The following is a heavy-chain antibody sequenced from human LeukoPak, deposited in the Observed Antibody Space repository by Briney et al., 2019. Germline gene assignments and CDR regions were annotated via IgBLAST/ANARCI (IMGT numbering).Heavy chain of an antibody. CDR3: ARGRTPSMATTVDNWFDP. CDR1: GFTFSSYS. V-gene: IGHV3-21*01. CDR2: ISSSSSYI. J-gene: IGHJ5*02. Sequence: GGSLRLSCAASGFTFSSYSMNWVRQAPGKGLEWVSSISSSSSYIYYADSVKGRFTISRDDAKNSLYLQMNSLRAEDTAVYYCARGRTPSMATTVDNWFDPWGQGTLVTVSS. D-gene: IGHD5-24*01.